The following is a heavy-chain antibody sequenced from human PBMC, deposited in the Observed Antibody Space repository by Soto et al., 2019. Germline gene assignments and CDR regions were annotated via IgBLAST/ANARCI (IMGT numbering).Heavy chain of an antibody. CDR1: GFTFSSYG. J-gene: IGHJ4*02. V-gene: IGHV3-33*01. CDR3: ASDEDGSGSLDY. D-gene: IGHD3-10*01. Sequence: QVQLVESGGGVVQPGRSLRLSCAASGFTFSSYGMHWVRQAPGKGLEWVAVIWYDGSNQYYADSVKGRFTISRDNSKNALYLQMNSLRAEDTAVYYFASDEDGSGSLDYCGQGTLVTVSS. CDR2: IWYDGSNQ.